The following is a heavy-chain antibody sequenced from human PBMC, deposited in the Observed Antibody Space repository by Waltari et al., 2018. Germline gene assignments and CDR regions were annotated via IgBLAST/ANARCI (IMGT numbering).Heavy chain of an antibody. CDR2: INPNSGGT. D-gene: IGHD3-22*01. CDR3: ARAMTVKGTDFDI. J-gene: IGHJ3*02. CDR1: GYTFTGYS. Sequence: QVQLVQSGAEVKKRGASVKVSCQASGYTFTGYSMHWLPQAPGQGLEWMGRINPNSGGTNYAQKFQGRVTMTRDTSISTAYMELSRLRSDDTAVYFCARAMTVKGTDFDIWGQGTMVTVSS. V-gene: IGHV1-2*06.